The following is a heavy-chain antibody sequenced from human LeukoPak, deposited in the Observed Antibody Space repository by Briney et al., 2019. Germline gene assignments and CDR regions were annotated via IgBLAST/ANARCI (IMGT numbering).Heavy chain of an antibody. D-gene: IGHD1-26*01. V-gene: IGHV1-2*02. Sequence: GASVKVSFKASGSPFPNNYIHWMRPAPGQGLGWMGWINPNGGATRFAQKFPGRVSMTRDTSITTANMDLSSLRSDDTAVYYCARDRPHTSMNAFDVWGQGTLVTVSS. CDR3: ARDRPHTSMNAFDV. J-gene: IGHJ3*01. CDR2: INPNGGAT. CDR1: GSPFPNNY.